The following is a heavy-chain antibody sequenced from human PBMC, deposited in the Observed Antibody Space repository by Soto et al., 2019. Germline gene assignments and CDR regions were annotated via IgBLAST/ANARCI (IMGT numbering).Heavy chain of an antibody. V-gene: IGHV1-24*01. CDR2: FDPEDGET. D-gene: IGHD1-26*01. Sequence: GASVKVSCKVSGYTLTELSMHWVRQAPGKGLEWMGGFDPEDGETIYAQKFQGRVTMTEDTSTDPASRELGSLRSEATAVDYSATRVGSLYNWFDPWGQGTLVTVSS. CDR1: GYTLTELS. CDR3: ATRVGSLYNWFDP. J-gene: IGHJ5*01.